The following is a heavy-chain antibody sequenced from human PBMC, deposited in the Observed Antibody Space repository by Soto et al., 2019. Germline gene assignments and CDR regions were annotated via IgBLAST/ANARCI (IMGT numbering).Heavy chain of an antibody. J-gene: IGHJ3*02. CDR2: INSDGSST. Sequence: EVQLVESGGGLVQPGGSLRLSCAASGFTFSSYWMHWVRQAPGKGLVWVSRINSDGSSTSYADSVKGRFTISRDNAKNTLFLQMNSLRAEDTAVYYCARKNEEGYSSGWADAFDIWGQGTMVTVSS. CDR3: ARKNEEGYSSGWADAFDI. V-gene: IGHV3-74*01. CDR1: GFTFSSYW. D-gene: IGHD6-19*01.